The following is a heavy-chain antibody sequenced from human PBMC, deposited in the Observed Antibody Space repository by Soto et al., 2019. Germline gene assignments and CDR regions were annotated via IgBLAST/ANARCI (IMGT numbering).Heavy chain of an antibody. CDR1: SGSISSSSYY. Sequence: QLQLQESGPGLVKPSETLSLTCTVSSGSISSSSYYWGWIRQPPGKGLEWIGSVYYTGSTSYNSSLKSRVTISVDTSKNQFSLRLSSVTAADTGVYYCASPTLGAFEIWGQGTMVTVSS. D-gene: IGHD3-16*01. CDR3: ASPTLGAFEI. J-gene: IGHJ3*02. CDR2: VYYTGST. V-gene: IGHV4-39*01.